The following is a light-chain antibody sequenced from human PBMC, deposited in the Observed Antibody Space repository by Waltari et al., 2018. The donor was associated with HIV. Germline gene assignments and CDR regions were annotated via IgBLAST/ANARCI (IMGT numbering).Light chain of an antibody. CDR3: GTWDTSLSALV. Sequence: QSVLTQPPSVSAAPGQQVTISCSGNSSNIGNNYVSWYQQSPGTAPKLLIFENNQRPSGIPDRCAGSKSGTSATLGISGLQTGDEADYYCGTWDTSLSALVFGGGTKLTVL. CDR1: SSNIGNNY. V-gene: IGLV1-51*02. CDR2: ENN. J-gene: IGLJ2*01.